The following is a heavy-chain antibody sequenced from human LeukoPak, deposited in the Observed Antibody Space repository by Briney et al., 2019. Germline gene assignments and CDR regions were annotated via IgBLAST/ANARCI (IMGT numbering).Heavy chain of an antibody. Sequence: PSETLSLTCAVYGGSFSGYYWSWIRQPPGKGLEWIGEINHSGSTNYNPSLKSRVTISVDTSKNQFSLKLSSVTAADTAVYYCARMDIDYYFDYWGQGTLVTVSS. CDR2: INHSGST. V-gene: IGHV4-34*01. CDR3: ARMDIDYYFDY. J-gene: IGHJ4*02. CDR1: GGSFSGYY. D-gene: IGHD2-2*03.